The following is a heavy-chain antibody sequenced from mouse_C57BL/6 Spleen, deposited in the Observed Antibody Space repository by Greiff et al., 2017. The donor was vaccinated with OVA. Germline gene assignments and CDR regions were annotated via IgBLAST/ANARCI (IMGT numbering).Heavy chain of an antibody. V-gene: IGHV7-1*01. Sequence: EVKLMESGGGLVQSGRSLRLSCATSGFTFSDFYMAWVRQAPGKGLEWIAASRNKANDYTTEYSASVKGRFIVSRDTSQSILYLQMNALRAEDTAIYYCARDGGCFPMDYWGQGTSVTVSS. CDR2: SRNKANDYTT. J-gene: IGHJ4*01. CDR3: ARDGGCFPMDY. CDR1: GFTFSDFY.